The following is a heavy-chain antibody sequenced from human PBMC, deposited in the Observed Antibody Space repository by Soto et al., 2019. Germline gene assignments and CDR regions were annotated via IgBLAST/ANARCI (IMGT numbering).Heavy chain of an antibody. CDR3: VRVFDTYYFDL. V-gene: IGHV3-33*01. CDR1: GFTFSTYG. CDR2: VWSDGSKK. D-gene: IGHD3-9*01. Sequence: QVQVVESGGGVVQPGRSLRLSCAASGFTFSTYGMHWVRQAPGKGLEWVGLVWSDGSKKYYADSVKGRFTISRDNSKDTLHLQMNSLRAEDTAVYYCVRVFDTYYFDLWGQGTLVTVST. J-gene: IGHJ4*02.